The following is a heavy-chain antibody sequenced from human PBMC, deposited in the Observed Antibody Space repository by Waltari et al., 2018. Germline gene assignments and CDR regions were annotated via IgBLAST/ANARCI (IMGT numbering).Heavy chain of an antibody. CDR1: GFTFSSYW. D-gene: IGHD3-10*01. J-gene: IGHJ4*02. V-gene: IGHV3-7*01. CDR2: IKQDGSEK. Sequence: EVQLVESGGGLVQPGGSLRLSCAASGFTFSSYWMSWVRQAPGKGLEWVANIKQDGSEKYYVDSVKGRFTISRDNAKNSLYLQMNSLRAEDTAVYYCARALRSSGRYFDYWGQGTLVTVSS. CDR3: ARALRSSGRYFDY.